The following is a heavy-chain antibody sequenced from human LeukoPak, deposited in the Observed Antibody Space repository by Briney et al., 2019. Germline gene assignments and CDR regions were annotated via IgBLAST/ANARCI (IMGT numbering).Heavy chain of an antibody. D-gene: IGHD2-21*01. J-gene: IGHJ1*01. CDR1: GFTFSSYA. V-gene: IGHV3-23*01. Sequence: GGSLRLSCAASGFTFSSYAMSWVRQAPGKGLEWVSAISGSGGSTYYADSVKGRFTISRDNSKNTLYLQMNSLRAEDTAVYYCAKDGGIVVVLAEYFQHWGQGTLVTVSS. CDR2: ISGSGGST. CDR3: AKDGGIVVVLAEYFQH.